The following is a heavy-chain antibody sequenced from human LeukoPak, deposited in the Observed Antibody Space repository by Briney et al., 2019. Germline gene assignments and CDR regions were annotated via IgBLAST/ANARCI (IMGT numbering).Heavy chain of an antibody. J-gene: IGHJ3*02. V-gene: IGHV3-30-3*01. CDR3: ARGAYYGSGSYPGNDAFDI. Sequence: PGGSLRLSCAASGFTFSSSWMTWVRQAPGKGLEWVAVISYDGSNKYYADSVKGRFTISRDNSKNTLYLQMNSLRAEDTAVYYCARGAYYGSGSYPGNDAFDIWGQGTMVTVSS. D-gene: IGHD3-10*01. CDR2: ISYDGSNK. CDR1: GFTFSSSW.